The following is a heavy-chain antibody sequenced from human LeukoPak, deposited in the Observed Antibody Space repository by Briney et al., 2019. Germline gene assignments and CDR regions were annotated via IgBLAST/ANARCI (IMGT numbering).Heavy chain of an antibody. J-gene: IGHJ6*03. CDR3: ARGGSSSFVYPPYYYYYYMDV. Sequence: GGSLRLSCAASGFTFSCYGMSWVRQAPGKGLEWVSAISGSGSSTYYAASVKGRFTISRDNSKNTLYLQMNSLRAEDTAVYYCARGGSSSFVYPPYYYYYYMDVWGKGTTVTVSS. V-gene: IGHV3-23*01. CDR2: ISGSGSST. CDR1: GFTFSCYG. D-gene: IGHD6-6*01.